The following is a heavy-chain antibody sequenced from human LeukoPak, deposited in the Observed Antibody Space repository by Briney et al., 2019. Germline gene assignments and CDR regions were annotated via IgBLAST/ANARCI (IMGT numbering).Heavy chain of an antibody. CDR3: ARSVTAYYYMDV. Sequence: SETLSLTCTVSGGSISSYYWSWIRQPPGKGLEWIGYIYTSGSTNYNPSLKSRVTISVDTSKNQFSLKLSSVTAADTAVYYCARSVTAYYYMDVWGKGTTVTVSS. J-gene: IGHJ6*03. V-gene: IGHV4-4*09. CDR1: GGSISSYY. D-gene: IGHD2-21*02. CDR2: IYTSGST.